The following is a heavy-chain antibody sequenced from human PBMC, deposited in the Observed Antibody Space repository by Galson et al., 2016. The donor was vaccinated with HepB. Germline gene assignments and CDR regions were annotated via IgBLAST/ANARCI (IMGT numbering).Heavy chain of an antibody. Sequence: SETLSLTCTVSGASISSDYWSWIRQSPGKGLEWIGDISHSGSTNYNPSLKSRVIISIDTSKNQFSLELTSVTATDTAIYYCARRTHSGTFWYFDLWGRGTLVSVSS. D-gene: IGHD1-26*01. CDR2: ISHSGST. CDR3: ARRTHSGTFWYFDL. J-gene: IGHJ2*01. V-gene: IGHV4-59*08. CDR1: GASISSDY.